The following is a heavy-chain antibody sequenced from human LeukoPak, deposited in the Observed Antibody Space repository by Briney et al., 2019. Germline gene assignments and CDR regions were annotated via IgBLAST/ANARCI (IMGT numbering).Heavy chain of an antibody. CDR2: ISGDGGST. CDR3: AKDILAAAAGNYYYYGMDV. V-gene: IGHV3-43*02. D-gene: IGHD6-13*01. J-gene: IGHJ6*02. Sequence: GGSLRLSCAASGFTFDDYAMHWVRQAPGKGLEWVSLISGDGGSTYYADSVKGRFTISRDNSKNSLYLQMNSLRTEDTALYYCAKDILAAAAGNYYYYGMDVWGQGTTVTVS. CDR1: GFTFDDYA.